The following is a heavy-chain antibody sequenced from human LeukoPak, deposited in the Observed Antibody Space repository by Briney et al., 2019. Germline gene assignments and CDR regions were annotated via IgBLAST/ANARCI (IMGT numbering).Heavy chain of an antibody. J-gene: IGHJ4*02. D-gene: IGHD5-18*01. Sequence: PGGSLRLSCAASGFTFDDYAMHWFRQAPGKGLEWAPLISGDGGSTYYADSVKGRFTISRDNSKNSLYLQMNSLRTEDTALYYCAKDSYGIGPLLDWGQGTLVTVSS. CDR1: GFTFDDYA. CDR2: ISGDGGST. V-gene: IGHV3-43*02. CDR3: AKDSYGIGPLLD.